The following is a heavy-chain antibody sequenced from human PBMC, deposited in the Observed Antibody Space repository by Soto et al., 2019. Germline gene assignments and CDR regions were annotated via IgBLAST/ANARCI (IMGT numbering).Heavy chain of an antibody. Sequence: QVQLQESGTGLVKPSETLSLTCTVSGGSISSYYWSWIRQPPGKGLEWIGYIYYSGSTNYNPSLERRVTISVDTSKNRVALKQSSVTAADTAVYYCARRDGRAFDYWGQGPLVTVSS. CDR3: ARRDGRAFDY. CDR2: IYYSGST. V-gene: IGHV4-59*08. CDR1: GGSISSYY. J-gene: IGHJ4*02.